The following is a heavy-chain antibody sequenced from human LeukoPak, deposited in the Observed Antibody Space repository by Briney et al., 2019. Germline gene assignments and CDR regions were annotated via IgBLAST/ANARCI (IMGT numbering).Heavy chain of an antibody. D-gene: IGHD4-17*01. CDR3: ASAGDYGDYVVY. Sequence: SETLSLTCTVSGGSISSSSYYWGWIRQPPGKGLEWIGSIYYSGSTYYNPSLKSRVTISVDTSKNQFSLKLSSVTAADTAVYYCASAGDYGDYVVYWGQGTLVTVSS. V-gene: IGHV4-39*01. CDR2: IYYSGST. CDR1: GGSISSSSYY. J-gene: IGHJ4*02.